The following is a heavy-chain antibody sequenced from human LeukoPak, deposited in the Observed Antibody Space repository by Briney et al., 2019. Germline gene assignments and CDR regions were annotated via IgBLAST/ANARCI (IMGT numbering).Heavy chain of an antibody. Sequence: GGSLRLSCAASGFTFSSYSMNWVRQAPGKGLEWVSSISSSSSYIYYADSVKGRFTISRDNSKNTLYLQMNSLRAEDTAVYYCAKEMGYCSSTSCPGMDVWGKGTTVTVSS. V-gene: IGHV3-21*01. CDR1: GFTFSSYS. D-gene: IGHD2-2*01. CDR3: AKEMGYCSSTSCPGMDV. CDR2: ISSSSSYI. J-gene: IGHJ6*04.